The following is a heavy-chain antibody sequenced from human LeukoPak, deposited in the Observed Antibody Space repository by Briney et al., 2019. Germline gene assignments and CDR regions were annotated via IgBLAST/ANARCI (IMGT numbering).Heavy chain of an antibody. CDR3: ARDALREVRGVIRGGYYYYYMDV. D-gene: IGHD3-10*01. Sequence: RPGGSLRLSCAASGFTFDDYGMSWVRQAPGEGLEWVAGINWNGGSTGYADSVKGRFTVSRDNAKNSLYLQMNSLSAEDTALYYCARDALREVRGVIRGGYYYYYMDVWGKGTTVTVSS. CDR1: GFTFDDYG. V-gene: IGHV3-20*04. CDR2: INWNGGST. J-gene: IGHJ6*03.